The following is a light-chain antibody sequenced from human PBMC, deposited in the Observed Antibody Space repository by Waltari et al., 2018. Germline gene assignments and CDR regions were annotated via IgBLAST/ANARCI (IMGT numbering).Light chain of an antibody. CDR3: SAWDDSLSAWV. CDR1: SSNIAINY. J-gene: IGLJ3*02. CDR2: QNS. Sequence: QSVLSQPPAASGTPGQRVIISCSGTSSNIAINYVYWYQQLPGMAPKLLIYQNSQRPTGVPDRLSGSKSGTAASLAISGLRSEDEADYYCSAWDDSLSAWVFGGGTKLTVL. V-gene: IGLV1-47*01.